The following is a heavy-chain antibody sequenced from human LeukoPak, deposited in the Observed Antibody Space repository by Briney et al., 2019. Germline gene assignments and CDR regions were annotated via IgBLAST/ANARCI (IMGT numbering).Heavy chain of an antibody. CDR2: IFYNGGT. V-gene: IGHV4-59*08. CDR1: GGSISSFH. Sequence: ASETLSLTCTVSGGSISSFHWTWIRQPPGKGLEYIGYIFYNGGTNYNPSLKSRVTISADASKNQFSLKLNPVTAADTAVYYCARLSLYPMYCFDYWGQGTLVTVSS. CDR3: ARLSLYPMYCFDY. J-gene: IGHJ4*02.